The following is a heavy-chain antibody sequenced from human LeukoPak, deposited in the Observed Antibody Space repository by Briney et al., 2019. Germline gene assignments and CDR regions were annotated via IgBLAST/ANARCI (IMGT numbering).Heavy chain of an antibody. J-gene: IGHJ6*03. D-gene: IGHD4-17*01. CDR1: GFTFSSYA. V-gene: IGHV3-21*01. Sequence: PGGSLRLSCAASGFTFSSYAMHWVRQAPGKGLEWVSSISSSSSYIYYADSVKGRFTISRDNAKNSLYLQMNSLRAEDTAVYYCARDYGDYGARDYYYYYYMDVWGKGTTVTISS. CDR3: ARDYGDYGARDYYYYYYMDV. CDR2: ISSSSSYI.